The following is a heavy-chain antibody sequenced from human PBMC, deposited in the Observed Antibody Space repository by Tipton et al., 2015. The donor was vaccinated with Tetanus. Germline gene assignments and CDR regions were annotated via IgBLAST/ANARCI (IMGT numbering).Heavy chain of an antibody. J-gene: IGHJ4*02. Sequence: GSLRLSCAASGFTFSSYAMSWVRQAPGKGLEWVSAISGSGGGTYYADSVKGQFTISRDNSKNTLSLQMNSLRADDTAVYYCAKGGGHSGSWSDYLDSWGQGTLVTVSS. CDR3: AKGGGHSGSWSDYLDS. V-gene: IGHV3-23*01. D-gene: IGHD6-13*01. CDR1: GFTFSSYA. CDR2: ISGSGGGT.